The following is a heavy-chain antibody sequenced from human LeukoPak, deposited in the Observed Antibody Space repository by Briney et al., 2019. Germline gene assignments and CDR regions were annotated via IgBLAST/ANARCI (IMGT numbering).Heavy chain of an antibody. J-gene: IGHJ4*02. V-gene: IGHV3-23*01. CDR3: ASLGIWFGESEAADY. CDR1: GFTFSSYA. Sequence: PGGSLRLSCAASGFTFSSYALSWVRQAPGKGLEWVSAISGSGASTYYADSVKGRFTISRDNSKNTLYLQMNSLRAEDTAVYYCASLGIWFGESEAADYWGQGTLVTVSS. D-gene: IGHD3-10*01. CDR2: ISGSGAST.